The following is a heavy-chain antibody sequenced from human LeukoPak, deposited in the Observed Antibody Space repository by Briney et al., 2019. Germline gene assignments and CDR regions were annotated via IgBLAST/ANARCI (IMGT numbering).Heavy chain of an antibody. CDR2: IYHSGTT. CDR3: AKSWRPRRWPDSFDP. CDR1: GYSITSSSW. D-gene: IGHD5-24*01. J-gene: IGHJ5*02. Sequence: SETLSLTCAVSGYSITSSSWWGWIRQPPGKGLEWIGYIYHSGTTYYNPSLQSRVTMSVDTSKNQFSLKLSSVTAADTAVYYCAKSWRPRRWPDSFDPWGQGTLVTVSS. V-gene: IGHV4-28*01.